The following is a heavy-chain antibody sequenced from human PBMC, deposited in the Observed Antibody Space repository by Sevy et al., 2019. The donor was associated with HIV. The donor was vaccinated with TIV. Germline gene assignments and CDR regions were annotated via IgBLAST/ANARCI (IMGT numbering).Heavy chain of an antibody. V-gene: IGHV3-7*01. D-gene: IGHD3-9*01. CDR1: GFTFSSYW. CDR3: ARDCFRTQVGFWLPDY. CDR2: IKHDGSEK. J-gene: IGHJ4*02. Sequence: GGSLRLSCAASGFTFSSYWMSWVRQAPGKGLEWVANIKHDGSEKHYVDSVKGRFTISRDNAKNSLYLQMNSLRAEDTAVYYCARDCFRTQVGFWLPDYWGQGTLVTVSS.